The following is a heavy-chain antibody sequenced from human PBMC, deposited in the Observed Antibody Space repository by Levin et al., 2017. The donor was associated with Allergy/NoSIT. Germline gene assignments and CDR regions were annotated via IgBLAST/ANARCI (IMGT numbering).Heavy chain of an antibody. D-gene: IGHD3-10*01. CDR3: VMVRGPGDVDY. Sequence: GASVKVSCKASGYTFTSYYIHWVRQAPGQGLEWTGIINPSGGSTSYAQKFQGRVTMTRDTSTSTVYMELRSLRSEDTAVYYCVMVRGPGDVDYWGQGTLVTVSS. CDR1: GYTFTSYY. J-gene: IGHJ4*02. CDR2: INPSGGST. V-gene: IGHV1-46*03.